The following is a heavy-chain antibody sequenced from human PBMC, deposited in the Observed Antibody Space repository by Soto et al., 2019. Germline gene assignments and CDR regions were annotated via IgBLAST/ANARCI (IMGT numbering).Heavy chain of an antibody. V-gene: IGHV3-73*01. CDR2: IRSKADSYAT. CDR1: GFTLSGSR. CDR3: TSQYCGGDCSRVDP. J-gene: IGHJ5*02. Sequence: GGSLRLSCAASGFTLSGSRIHWVRQASGKGLEWVGRIRSKADSYATAYAASVRCRFTISRDDSKNTAYLQMNSLKTEDTAVYYCTSQYCGGDCSRVDPWGQGTQVTVSS. D-gene: IGHD2-21*02.